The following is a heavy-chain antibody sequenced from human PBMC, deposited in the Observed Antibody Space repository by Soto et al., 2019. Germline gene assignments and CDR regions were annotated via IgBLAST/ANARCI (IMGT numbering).Heavy chain of an antibody. CDR1: GDSVSSNSAA. Sequence: SQTLSLTCVISGDSVSSNSAAWNWIRQSPSRGLEWLGRTYYRSKWYNDYAVSVKSRITINPDTSXXXXXXXLXXXTPEDTAVYYCARELELPGDYYYGMDVWGQGTTVTVSS. CDR3: ARELELPGDYYYGMDV. J-gene: IGHJ6*02. D-gene: IGHD1-7*01. CDR2: TYYRSKWYN. V-gene: IGHV6-1*01.